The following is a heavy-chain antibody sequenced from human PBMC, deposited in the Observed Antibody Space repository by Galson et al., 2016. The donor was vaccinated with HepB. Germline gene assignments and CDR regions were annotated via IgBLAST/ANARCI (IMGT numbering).Heavy chain of an antibody. CDR2: ISFDGSKK. CDR1: GFTFSNYA. D-gene: IGHD2-8*01. V-gene: IGHV3-30-3*01. J-gene: IGHJ6*02. CDR3: ARDGPLSTKIVLIPYGMDV. Sequence: SLRLSCAASGFTFSNYAMNWVRQAPGKGLEWVAVISFDGSKKYYADSVKGRFTISRDNSKNTLYLQMNSLRAEDMAVYYCARDGPLSTKIVLIPYGMDVWGQGTTVAVSS.